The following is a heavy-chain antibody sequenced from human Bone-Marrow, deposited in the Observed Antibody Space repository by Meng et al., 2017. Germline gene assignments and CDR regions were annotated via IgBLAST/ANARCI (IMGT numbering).Heavy chain of an antibody. V-gene: IGHV3-20*04. CDR2: INWNGGST. CDR1: GFTFDDYG. D-gene: IGHD5-24*01. J-gene: IGHJ4*02. Sequence: GESLKISCAASGFTFDDYGMSWVRQAPGKGLEWVSGINWNGGSTGYADSVKGRFTISRDNAKNSLYLQMNSLRAEDTALYYCASGEMAIPGNYWDQGTLVTVSS. CDR3: ASGEMAIPGNY.